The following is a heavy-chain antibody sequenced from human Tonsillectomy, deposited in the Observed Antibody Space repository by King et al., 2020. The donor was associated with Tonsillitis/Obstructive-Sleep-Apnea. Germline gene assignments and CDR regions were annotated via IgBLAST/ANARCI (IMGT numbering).Heavy chain of an antibody. CDR3: AKDRTLFTGDPYYFDY. V-gene: IGHV3-23*04. J-gene: IGHJ4*02. CDR1: GFTFSSYA. Sequence: QLVQSGGGLVQPGGSLRLSCGASGFTFSSYAMSWVRQAPGKGLEWVSAISGSGGSIHYADSVKGRFTISRDNSKNTLYLQMNSLSAEDTAVYYCAKDRTLFTGDPYYFDYWGQGTLVTVSS. CDR2: ISGSGGSI. D-gene: IGHD7-27*01.